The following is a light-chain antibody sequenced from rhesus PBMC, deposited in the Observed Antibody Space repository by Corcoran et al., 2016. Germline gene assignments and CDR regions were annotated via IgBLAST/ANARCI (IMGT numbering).Light chain of an antibody. V-gene: IGKV3-35*01. Sequence: EIVLTQSPTSMAVSQGERVTISCTASSSVSTTYLHWYQQKPGFPPRLLIYRTSSLASGVPVRFSGSGSGTSYTLTITSMETEDAANYYCQQGNGIPYSFGQGTKVEIK. J-gene: IGKJ2*01. CDR3: QQGNGIPYS. CDR1: SSVSTTY. CDR2: RTS.